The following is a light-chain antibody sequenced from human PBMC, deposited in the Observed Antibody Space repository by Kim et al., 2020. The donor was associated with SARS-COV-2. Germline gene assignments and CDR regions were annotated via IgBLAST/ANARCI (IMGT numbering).Light chain of an antibody. V-gene: IGKV1-27*01. Sequence: ASVGDRVIITCRASQAISNYLAWYHQKPGKVPKLLIYAASALQSGVPSRFSGSGSGTDFTLTISSLQPEDVASYYCQKYNSAPLTFGGGTKVDIK. J-gene: IGKJ4*01. CDR2: AAS. CDR3: QKYNSAPLT. CDR1: QAISNY.